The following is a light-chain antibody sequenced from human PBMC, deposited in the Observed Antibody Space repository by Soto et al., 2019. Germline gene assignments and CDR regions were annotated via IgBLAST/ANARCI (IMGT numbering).Light chain of an antibody. J-gene: IGKJ5*01. CDR3: QQYGSSPFT. CDR2: DAS. Sequence: DIVLTQSPDSLAVSLCERATINCKSSQSLLHSSNNKNYLAWYQQKPGLAPRLLIYDASSRATGIPDRFSGSGSGTDFTLTISRLEPEDFAVYYCQQYGSSPFTFGQGTRLEIK. CDR1: QSLLHSSNNKNY. V-gene: IGKV4-1*01.